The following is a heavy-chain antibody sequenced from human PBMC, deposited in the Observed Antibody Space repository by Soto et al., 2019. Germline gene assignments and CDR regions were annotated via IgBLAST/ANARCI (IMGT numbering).Heavy chain of an antibody. V-gene: IGHV3-21*01. Sequence: EVQLVESGGGLVKPGGSLRLSCAASGFTFSSYSMNWVRQAPGKGLEWVSSISSSSSYIYYADSVKGRFTISRDNAKNSLYLQMNSLRAEDTAVYYCARRVSGGLVGATLFDYWGQGTLVTVSS. D-gene: IGHD1-26*01. CDR1: GFTFSSYS. J-gene: IGHJ4*02. CDR2: ISSSSSYI. CDR3: ARRVSGGLVGATLFDY.